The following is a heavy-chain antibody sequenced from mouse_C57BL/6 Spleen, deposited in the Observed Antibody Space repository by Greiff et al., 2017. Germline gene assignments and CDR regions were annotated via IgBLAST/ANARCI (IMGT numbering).Heavy chain of an antibody. CDR1: GFSLTSYG. D-gene: IGHD2-1*01. CDR2: IWSGGST. Sequence: VKVVESGPGLVQPSQSLSITCTVSGFSLTSYGVHWVRQSPGMGLEWLGVIWSGGSTDYNAAFISRLSISKDNSKSQVFFKMNSLQADDTAICYCARDGGNYVAYWGQGTLVTVSA. J-gene: IGHJ3*01. CDR3: ARDGGNYVAY. V-gene: IGHV2-2*01.